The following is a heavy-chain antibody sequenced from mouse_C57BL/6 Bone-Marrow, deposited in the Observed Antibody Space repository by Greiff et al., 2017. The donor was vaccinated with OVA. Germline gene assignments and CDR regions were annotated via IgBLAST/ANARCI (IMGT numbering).Heavy chain of an antibody. Sequence: QVQLKESGAELASPGASVTLSCKASGYTFTDHIMNWVKKRPGQGLEWIGRIYPVSGETNYNQKFMGKATFSVDRSSSTVYMVLNSLTSEDPAVYYCGREAYYYGSSPYWYFDVWGTGTTVTVSS. CDR2: IYPVSGET. CDR1: GYTFTDHI. V-gene: IGHV1-11*01. J-gene: IGHJ1*03. D-gene: IGHD1-1*01. CDR3: GREAYYYGSSPYWYFDV.